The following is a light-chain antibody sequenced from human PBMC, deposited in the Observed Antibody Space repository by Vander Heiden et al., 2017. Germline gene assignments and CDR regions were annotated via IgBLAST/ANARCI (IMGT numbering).Light chain of an antibody. Sequence: DIVMTQSPDSLAVPLGERATINCKSSQSVLYSSNNKNYLAWYQQKPGQPPKLLIYWASTRESGVPDRFSGSGSGTHFTLTISSLQAEDVAVYYCQQYYSTPYTFGQGTKLEIK. V-gene: IGKV4-1*01. CDR1: QSVLYSSNNKNY. CDR2: WAS. J-gene: IGKJ2*01. CDR3: QQYYSTPYT.